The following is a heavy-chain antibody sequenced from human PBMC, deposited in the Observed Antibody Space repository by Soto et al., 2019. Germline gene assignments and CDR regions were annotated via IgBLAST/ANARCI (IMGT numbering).Heavy chain of an antibody. J-gene: IGHJ1*01. CDR3: ARGPYSSGWYREYFQH. CDR2: INHSGST. CDR1: GGSFSGYY. D-gene: IGHD6-19*01. V-gene: IGHV4-34*01. Sequence: SETLSLTCAVYGGSFSGYYWSWIRQPPGKGLEWIGEINHSGSTNYNPSLKSRVTISVDTSKNQFSLKLSSVTAADTAVYYCARGPYSSGWYREYFQHWGQGTLVTVSS.